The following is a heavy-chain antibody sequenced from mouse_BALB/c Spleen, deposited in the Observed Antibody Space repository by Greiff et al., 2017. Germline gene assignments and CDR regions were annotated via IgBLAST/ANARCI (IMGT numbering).Heavy chain of an antibody. CDR1: GFTFTDYY. CDR3: AREGAEYFDY. J-gene: IGHJ2*01. Sequence: EVHLVESGGGLVQPGGSLRLSCATSGFTFTDYYMSWVRQPPGKELEWLGFIRNKANGYTTEYSASVKGRFTISRDNSQSILYLQMNTLRAEDSATYYCAREGAEYFDYWGQGTTLTVSS. D-gene: IGHD3-3*01. CDR2: IRNKANGYTT. V-gene: IGHV7-3*02.